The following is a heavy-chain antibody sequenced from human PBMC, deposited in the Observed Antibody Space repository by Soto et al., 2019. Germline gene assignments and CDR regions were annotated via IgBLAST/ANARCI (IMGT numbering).Heavy chain of an antibody. D-gene: IGHD2-21*01. CDR1: GFTVSNNY. J-gene: IGHJ4*02. CDR2: IHSGGST. Sequence: EVQLVESGGGLIQPGGSLRLSCVVSGFTVSNNYMNWVRQAPGKGLEWVSVIHSGGSTFHADSVKGRFTISRDNSKNTVYLQMNRLRAEDTAVYYCASHGGEGTFDYWGQGTLVTVSS. V-gene: IGHV3-53*01. CDR3: ASHGGEGTFDY.